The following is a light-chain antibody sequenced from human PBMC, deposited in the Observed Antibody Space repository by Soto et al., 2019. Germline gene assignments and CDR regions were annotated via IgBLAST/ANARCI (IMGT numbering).Light chain of an antibody. Sequence: QSALTQPASVSGSPGQSITISCTGTSSDVGGYDYVSWYQLHPGKAPKLMIYDVSNRPSGVSNRFSGSKSGNTASLTISGLQDEDEADYYCSSYTSNSTPYVFGTGTKLTVL. V-gene: IGLV2-14*03. J-gene: IGLJ1*01. CDR2: DVS. CDR1: SSDVGGYDY. CDR3: SSYTSNSTPYV.